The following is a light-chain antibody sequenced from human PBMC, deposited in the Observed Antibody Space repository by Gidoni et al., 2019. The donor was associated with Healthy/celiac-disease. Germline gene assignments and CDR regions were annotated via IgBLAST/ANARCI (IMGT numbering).Light chain of an antibody. CDR1: QSISSW. CDR3: QQYNSYSPCS. V-gene: IGKV1-5*03. CDR2: KAS. J-gene: IGKJ2*04. Sequence: DIQMTQSPSTLSASVGDRVTITCRASQSISSWLAWYQQKPGKAPKLLIYKASSLESGAPSRFSGSGSGTEFTLTISSLQPDDFATYYCQQYNSYSPCSFGQGTKLEIK.